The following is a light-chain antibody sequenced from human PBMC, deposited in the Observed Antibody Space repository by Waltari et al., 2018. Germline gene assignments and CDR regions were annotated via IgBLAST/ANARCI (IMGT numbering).Light chain of an antibody. V-gene: IGKV3-20*01. Sequence: IMLTQSPGTLSLSPGERATLSCRASQSISRYLAWYQQKPGQAPRLLIYGASTRATGIPDRFSGSGSGTDFSLTISGLAPEDSAVYYCQHHFRLPATFGQGTKVEIK. J-gene: IGKJ1*01. CDR3: QHHFRLPAT. CDR1: QSISRY. CDR2: GAS.